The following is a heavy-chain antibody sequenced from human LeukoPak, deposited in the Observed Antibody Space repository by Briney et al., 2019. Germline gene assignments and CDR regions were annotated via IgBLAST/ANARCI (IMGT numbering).Heavy chain of an antibody. V-gene: IGHV3-30*04. CDR3: ARGRSITMIVAHY. D-gene: IGHD3-22*01. J-gene: IGHJ4*02. CDR1: GFTFSSYA. CDR2: ISYDGSNK. Sequence: RSLRLSCAASGFTFSSYAMHWVRQAPGKGLEWGAVISYDGSNKYYADSVKGRFTISRDNSQNTLYLQMNSLRAEDTAVYYCARGRSITMIVAHYWGQGTLVTVSS.